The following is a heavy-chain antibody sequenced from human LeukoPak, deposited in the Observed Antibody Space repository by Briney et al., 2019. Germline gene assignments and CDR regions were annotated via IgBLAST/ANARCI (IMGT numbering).Heavy chain of an antibody. J-gene: IGHJ4*02. CDR3: ARGHNFGRLHPFDY. CDR1: GFTVSNNY. D-gene: IGHD3-9*01. V-gene: IGHV3-66*01. CDR2: IYSGGGT. Sequence: GGSLRLSCAASGFTVSNNYMSWVRQAPGKGLEWVSVIYSGGGTYYADSVKGRFTISRDNSKNTLYLQMNSLRAEDTAVYYCARGHNFGRLHPFDYWGQGTLVTVPS.